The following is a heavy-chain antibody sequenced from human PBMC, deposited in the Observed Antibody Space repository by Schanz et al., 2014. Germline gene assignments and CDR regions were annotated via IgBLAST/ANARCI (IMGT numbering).Heavy chain of an antibody. Sequence: EVHLVESGGGLVKRGGSLRLSCAASGFTISSYSMNWVRQAPGKGLEWVSSISSSGSYIYYADSVKGRFTISRDNAKNSLYLQMNSLRAGDTAVEYCARGTDWNLHYWGQGALVTVSS. J-gene: IGHJ4*02. CDR3: ARGTDWNLHY. CDR1: GFTISSYS. V-gene: IGHV3-21*01. CDR2: ISSSGSYI. D-gene: IGHD1-1*01.